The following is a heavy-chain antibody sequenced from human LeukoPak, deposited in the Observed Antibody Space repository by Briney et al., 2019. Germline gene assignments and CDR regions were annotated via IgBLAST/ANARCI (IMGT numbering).Heavy chain of an antibody. CDR3: AGTYGDYGVLDKGYYYYGMDV. CDR2: ISGSGGST. CDR1: GFTFSSYA. D-gene: IGHD4-17*01. J-gene: IGHJ6*02. V-gene: IGHV3-23*01. Sequence: PGGSLRPSCAASGFTFSSYAMSWVRQAPGKGLEWVSAISGSGGSTYYADSVKGRFTISRDNSKNTLYLQMNSLRAEDTAVYYCAGTYGDYGVLDKGYYYYGMDVWGQGTTVTVSS.